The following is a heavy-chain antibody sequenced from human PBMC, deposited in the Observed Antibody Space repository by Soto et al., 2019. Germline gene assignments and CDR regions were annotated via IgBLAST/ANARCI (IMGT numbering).Heavy chain of an antibody. CDR1: GFTFSSYA. CDR3: VKPATQYQLLYYFDY. V-gene: IGHV3-64D*06. D-gene: IGHD2-2*01. CDR2: ISSNGGST. Sequence: GGSLRLSCSASGFTFSSYAMHWVRQAPGKGLEYVSAISSNGGSTYYADSVKGRFTISRDNSKNTLYLQMSSLRAEDTAVYYCVKPATQYQLLYYFDYWGQGTLVTVSS. J-gene: IGHJ4*02.